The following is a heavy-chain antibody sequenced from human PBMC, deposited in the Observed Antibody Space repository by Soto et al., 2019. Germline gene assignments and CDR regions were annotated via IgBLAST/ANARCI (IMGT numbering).Heavy chain of an antibody. CDR2: IYYSGST. D-gene: IGHD3-10*01. V-gene: IGHV4-59*01. CDR1: GGSISSYY. CDR3: ARALNYYGSGSPGFDP. J-gene: IGHJ5*02. Sequence: SETLSLTCTVSGGSISSYYWSWIRQPPGKGLEWIGYIYYSGSTNYNPSLKSRVTISVDTSKNQFSLKLSSVTAADTAVYYCARALNYYGSGSPGFDPWGQGTLVTVSS.